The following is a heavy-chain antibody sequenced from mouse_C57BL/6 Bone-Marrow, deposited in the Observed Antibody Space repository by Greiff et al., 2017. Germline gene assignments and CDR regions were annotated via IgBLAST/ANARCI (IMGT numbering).Heavy chain of an antibody. Sequence: EVHLVESGGGLVKPGGSLKLSCAASGFTFSDYGMHWVRQAPEKGLEWVAYISSGSSTIYYADTVKGRFTISRDNAKTTLSLQMTSLRSEDTAMYYCARQGLRAMDYGGRGTAVTGSA. CDR1: GFTFSDYG. D-gene: IGHD3-3*01. V-gene: IGHV5-17*01. CDR3: ARQGLRAMDY. J-gene: IGHJ4*01. CDR2: ISSGSSTI.